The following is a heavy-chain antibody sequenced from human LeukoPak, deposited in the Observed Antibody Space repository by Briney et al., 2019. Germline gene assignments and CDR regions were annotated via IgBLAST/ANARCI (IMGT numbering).Heavy chain of an antibody. CDR2: INSDGGGA. CDR3: ARDVPHNWFDT. Sequence: GGSLRLSCAASGITFGNNWMHWVRQGPGKGLVWISRINSDGGGAIYADSVKGRFTVSRDDAKNTLYLQMNSLRAEDTAVYYCARDVPHNWFDTWGQGTLVTVSS. V-gene: IGHV3-74*01. J-gene: IGHJ5*02. CDR1: GITFGNNW.